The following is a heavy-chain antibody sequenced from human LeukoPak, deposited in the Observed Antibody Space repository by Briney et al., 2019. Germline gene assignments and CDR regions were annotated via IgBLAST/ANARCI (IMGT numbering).Heavy chain of an antibody. CDR2: IRSKTHGGTT. CDR1: GFTFSDVW. Sequence: GSLRLSCAAPGFTFSDVWMSWVRQAPGMGLEWIGRIRSKTHGGTTDYAAPVKGRFSISRDDSKNTLYLQMNSLETEDTAVYYCATEGSSRKYFDFWGQRTLVTVPS. CDR3: ATEGSSRKYFDF. D-gene: IGHD1-26*01. J-gene: IGHJ4*02. V-gene: IGHV3-15*01.